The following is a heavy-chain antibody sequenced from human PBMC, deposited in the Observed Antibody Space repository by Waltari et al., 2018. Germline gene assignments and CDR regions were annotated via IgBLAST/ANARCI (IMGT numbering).Heavy chain of an antibody. V-gene: IGHV3-7*03. Sequence: EVQLVDSGGGLVQPGGSLRLSCAASGFTFSRNWMSCVRQAPGGGLEWLVNKKPDGSQQYYVDSVRGRFSSARDNAKNSLYLQLNSLRAEDTAIYYCARDFNWGWDVWGQGTLVTVSS. J-gene: IGHJ4*02. CDR3: ARDFNWGWDV. D-gene: IGHD7-27*01. CDR1: GFTFSRNW. CDR2: KKPDGSQQ.